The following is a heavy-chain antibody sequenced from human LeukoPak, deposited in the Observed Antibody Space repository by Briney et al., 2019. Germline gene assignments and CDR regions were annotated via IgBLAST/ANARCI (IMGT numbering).Heavy chain of an antibody. Sequence: PGGSLRLSYAASGFTFSTYWMSWVRQAPGKGLEWVANIKQDGGEKYYVDSVKGRFTISRDNAKNSLYLQMNSLRTEDTAVYYCARGYGDPLDYYYYMDVWGNGTTVTVSS. V-gene: IGHV3-7*01. D-gene: IGHD4-17*01. CDR3: ARGYGDPLDYYYYMDV. J-gene: IGHJ6*03. CDR2: IKQDGGEK. CDR1: GFTFSTYW.